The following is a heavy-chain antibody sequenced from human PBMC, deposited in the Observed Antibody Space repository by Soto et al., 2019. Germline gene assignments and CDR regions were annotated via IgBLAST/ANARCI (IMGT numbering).Heavy chain of an antibody. CDR3: ARDRPHAWLDP. V-gene: IGHV1-46*01. Sequence: QVQLVQSGADVKEPGASVKVSCKASGYTFSDHYVQWVRQAPGQGLEWVAMINPADGTTRYAQMFQGRVTLTRDTSTSTVYMEMRSLRSDHTAFYYCARDRPHAWLDPWGQGTLVTVSS. J-gene: IGHJ5*02. CDR1: GYTFSDHY. CDR2: INPADGTT.